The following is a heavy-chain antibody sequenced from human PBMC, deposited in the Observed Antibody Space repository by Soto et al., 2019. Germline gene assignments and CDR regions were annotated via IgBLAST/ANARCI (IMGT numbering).Heavy chain of an antibody. J-gene: IGHJ4*02. Sequence: GGSLRLSCAASGFTFSSYAMSWVRQAPGKGLEWVSAISGSGGSTYFADSVKGRFTISRDNSKNTLYLQMNSLRAEDTAVYYCAKLPIVVVVAATPQVDYWGQGTRVTVSS. CDR2: ISGSGGST. CDR3: AKLPIVVVVAATPQVDY. V-gene: IGHV3-23*01. D-gene: IGHD2-15*01. CDR1: GFTFSSYA.